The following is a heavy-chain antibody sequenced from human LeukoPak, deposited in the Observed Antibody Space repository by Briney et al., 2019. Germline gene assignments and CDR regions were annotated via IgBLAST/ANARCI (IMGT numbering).Heavy chain of an antibody. D-gene: IGHD5-12*01. V-gene: IGHV3-11*06. CDR3: ARDGGYSGYDFDY. CDR2: ISSSSSYT. CDR1: GFTFSDYY. Sequence: GGSLRLSCAASGFTFSDYYMSWIRQAPGKGLEWVSYISSSSSYTNYADSVKGRFTISRDNAKNSLYLQMNSLRAEDTAVYYCARDGGYSGYDFDYWGQGTLSPSPQ. J-gene: IGHJ4*02.